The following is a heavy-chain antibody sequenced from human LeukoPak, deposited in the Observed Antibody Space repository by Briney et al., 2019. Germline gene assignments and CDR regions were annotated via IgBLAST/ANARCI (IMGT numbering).Heavy chain of an antibody. J-gene: IGHJ4*02. CDR3: TRPQYGTSPEHDY. CDR1: GFTFSGSA. D-gene: IGHD1/OR15-1a*01. V-gene: IGHV3-73*01. CDR2: IRSKANNYAT. Sequence: GGSLRLSCAASGFTFSGSAMHWVRQASGKGVEGVGHIRSKANNYATSYAASVKGRFTISRDDSKNTAYLQMNSLKTGDTALYYCTRPQYGTSPEHDYWGQGTPVTVSS.